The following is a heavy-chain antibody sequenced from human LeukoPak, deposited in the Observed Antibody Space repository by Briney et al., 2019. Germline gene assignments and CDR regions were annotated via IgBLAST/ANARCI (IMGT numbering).Heavy chain of an antibody. V-gene: IGHV1-2*02. D-gene: IGHD2-21*01. CDR1: GYTFTSYY. CDR2: INPNSGTT. CDR3: ARAAPTYCGGECFYAFDM. Sequence: ASVKVSCKASGYTFTSYYMHWVRQAPGQGLEWMGWINPNSGTTNYAQKFQGRVTITRDTSISTAYMELSRLISDDTAVYYCARAAPTYCGGECFYAFDMWGEETMVTVSS. J-gene: IGHJ3*02.